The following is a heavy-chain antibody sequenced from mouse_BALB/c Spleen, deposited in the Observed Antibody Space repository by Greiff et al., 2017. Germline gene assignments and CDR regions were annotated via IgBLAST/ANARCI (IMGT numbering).Heavy chain of an antibody. CDR2: IDPANGNT. D-gene: IGHD2-14*01. Sequence: EVQLQQSGAELVKPGASVTLSCPASGFNIKDTYMHWVKQRPEQGLEWIGRIDPANGNTKYDPKFQGKATITADTSSNTAYLQLSSLTSEDTAVYYCARSNYRYSYAMDYWGQGTSVTVSS. CDR3: ARSNYRYSYAMDY. CDR1: GFNIKDTY. V-gene: IGHV14-3*02. J-gene: IGHJ4*01.